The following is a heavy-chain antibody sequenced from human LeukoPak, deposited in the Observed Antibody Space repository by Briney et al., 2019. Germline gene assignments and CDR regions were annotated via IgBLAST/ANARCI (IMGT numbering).Heavy chain of an antibody. CDR1: GGSFSGYY. CDR2: INHSGST. D-gene: IGHD2-15*01. J-gene: IGHJ4*02. CDR3: AGGYCSGGSCYSGRVYIGY. Sequence: PSETLSLTCAVYGGSFSGYYWSWIRQPPGKGLEWIGEINHSGSTNYNPSLKSQVTISVDTSKNQFSLKLSSVTAADTAVYYCAGGYCSGGSCYSGRVYIGYWGQGILVTVS. V-gene: IGHV4-34*01.